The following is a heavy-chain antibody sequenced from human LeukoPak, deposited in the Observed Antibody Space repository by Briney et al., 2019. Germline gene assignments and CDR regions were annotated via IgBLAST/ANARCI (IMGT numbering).Heavy chain of an antibody. CDR3: AKDDYGDLPFYYYYGMDV. J-gene: IGHJ6*02. D-gene: IGHD4-17*01. V-gene: IGHV3-33*06. CDR2: IWYDGSNK. CDR1: GFTFSSYG. Sequence: GGSLRLSCAASGFTFSSYGMHWVRQAPGKGLEWVAVIWYDGSNKYYADSVKGRFTISRDNSKNTLYLQMNSLRAEDTAVYYCAKDDYGDLPFYYYYGMDVWGQGTTVTVSS.